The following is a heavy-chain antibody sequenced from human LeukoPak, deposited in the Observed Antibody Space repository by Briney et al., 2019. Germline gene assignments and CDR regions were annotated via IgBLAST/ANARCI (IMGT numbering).Heavy chain of an antibody. D-gene: IGHD2-15*01. CDR3: ARVVWGNDPHYMDV. J-gene: IGHJ6*03. V-gene: IGHV3-11*04. CDR2: ISDLIVTK. CDR1: GFPFSDSY. Sequence: PGGSLRLSCAMSGFPFSDSYLTWIRQVPGKGLQWMSFISDLIVTKHYADSVKGLFTVSRDNTKSSLYLQMDSLRVDDTAVYYCARVVWGNDPHYMDVWGKGIMVTVS.